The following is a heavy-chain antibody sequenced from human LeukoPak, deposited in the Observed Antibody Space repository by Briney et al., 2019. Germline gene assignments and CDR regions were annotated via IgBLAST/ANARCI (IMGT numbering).Heavy chain of an antibody. V-gene: IGHV3-48*03. CDR3: ARDTTMVRGKGGLFY. J-gene: IGHJ4*02. CDR1: GFTFSSYE. D-gene: IGHD3-10*01. Sequence: PGGSLRLSCAASGFTFSSYEMNWVRQAPGKGLEWVSYISSSGSTIYYADSVKGRFTISRDNAKNSLYLQMNSLRAEDTAVYYCARDTTMVRGKGGLFYWGQGTLVTVSS. CDR2: ISSSGSTI.